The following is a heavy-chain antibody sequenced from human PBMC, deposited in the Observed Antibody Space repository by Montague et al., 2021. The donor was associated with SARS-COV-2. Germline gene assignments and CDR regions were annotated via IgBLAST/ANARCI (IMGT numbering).Heavy chain of an antibody. CDR2: IHYSGST. CDR3: ARLGDILTGYYNCFDP. J-gene: IGHJ5*02. CDR1: GGSISSYY. D-gene: IGHD3-9*01. Sequence: SETLSLTCTVSGGSISSYYWSWIRQPPGKGLEWIGYIHYSGSTNYNPSLKSRVTISVDTSKNQFSLKLSSVTAADTAVYYCARLGDILTGYYNCFDPWGQGALVTVSS. V-gene: IGHV4-59*08.